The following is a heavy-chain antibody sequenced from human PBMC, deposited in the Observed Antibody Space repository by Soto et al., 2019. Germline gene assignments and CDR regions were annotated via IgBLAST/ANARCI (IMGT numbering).Heavy chain of an antibody. CDR3: ARSVEGHFDY. CDR1: GFQFNIYS. J-gene: IGHJ4*02. Sequence: EVQLVQSGGGLVRPGESLRLSCAASGFQFNIYSMNWIRQAPGKGLEWVSYITSDTLTIRYADSVRGRFIISRDNAGNSLFLQMNSLRDEDSATYYCARSVEGHFDYWGQVALVTVSS. D-gene: IGHD6-19*01. V-gene: IGHV3-48*02. CDR2: ITSDTLTI.